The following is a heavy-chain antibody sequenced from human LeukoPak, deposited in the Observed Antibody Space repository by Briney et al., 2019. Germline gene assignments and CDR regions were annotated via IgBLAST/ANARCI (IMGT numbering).Heavy chain of an antibody. V-gene: IGHV5-51*01. J-gene: IGHJ5*02. D-gene: IGHD3-10*01. CDR1: GYSFTSYW. CDR2: IYPGDSDT. Sequence: PGESLKISCKGSGYSFTSYWIGWVRQMPGKGLEWMGIIYPGDSDTRYSPSFQGQVTISADKSISTAYLQWSSLKASDTAMYYCARPYYGSGSSLGWFDPWGQGTLVTVSS. CDR3: ARPYYGSGSSLGWFDP.